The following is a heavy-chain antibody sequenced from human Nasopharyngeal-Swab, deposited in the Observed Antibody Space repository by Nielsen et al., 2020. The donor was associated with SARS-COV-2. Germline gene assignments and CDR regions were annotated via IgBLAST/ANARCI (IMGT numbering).Heavy chain of an antibody. Sequence: VRQAPGKGLEWVGEIYHSGTTNYNPSLKSRVTISVDKSKNQFSLKLTSVTAADTAVYYCAREGPAIWFGEYETSKSGMDVWGQGTTVTVSS. V-gene: IGHV4-4*02. CDR3: AREGPAIWFGEYETSKSGMDV. J-gene: IGHJ6*02. D-gene: IGHD3-10*01. CDR2: IYHSGTT.